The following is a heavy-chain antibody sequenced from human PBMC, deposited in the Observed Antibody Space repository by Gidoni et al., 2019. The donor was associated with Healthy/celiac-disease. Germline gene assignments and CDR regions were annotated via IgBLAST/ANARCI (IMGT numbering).Heavy chain of an antibody. D-gene: IGHD3-22*01. CDR3: ARDAAVDYYDSSGYRTPGGFFDY. CDR1: GFTFCSYE. V-gene: IGHV3-48*03. Sequence: EVQLVESGGGLVQPGGSLRLSCAASGFTFCSYEMNWVRQAPGKGLEWVSYISSSGSTIYYADSVKGRFTISRDNAKNSLYLQMNSLRAEDTAVYYCARDAAVDYYDSSGYRTPGGFFDYWGQGTLVTVSS. J-gene: IGHJ4*02. CDR2: ISSSGSTI.